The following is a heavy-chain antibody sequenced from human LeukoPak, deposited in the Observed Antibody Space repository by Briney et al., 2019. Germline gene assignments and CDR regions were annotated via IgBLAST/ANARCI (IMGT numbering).Heavy chain of an antibody. CDR1: GYSFTGHY. V-gene: IGHV1-2*02. D-gene: IGHD1-26*01. Sequence: GASVKVSCKASGYSFTGHYMHWVRQAPGQGLEWMGWINPKSGGTNYAQKFQGRVTMTRDMSTSTVYMELSSLRSEDTAVYYCARGVRVGRAYSGSYLVDYWGQGTLVTVSS. J-gene: IGHJ4*02. CDR2: INPKSGGT. CDR3: ARGVRVGRAYSGSYLVDY.